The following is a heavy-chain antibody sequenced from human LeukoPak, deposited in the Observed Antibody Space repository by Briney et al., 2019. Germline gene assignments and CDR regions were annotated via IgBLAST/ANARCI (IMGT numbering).Heavy chain of an antibody. CDR1: GYSFTSYW. CDR3: ARLSPLDYSSSWYVALDY. CDR2: IYPGDSDT. V-gene: IGHV5-51*01. D-gene: IGHD6-13*01. J-gene: IGHJ4*02. Sequence: GESLKISCKGSGYSFTSYWIGWVRQMPGKGLEWMGIIYPGDSDTRYSPSFQGQVTISADKSISTAYLQWSSLKASDTAMYYCARLSPLDYSSSWYVALDYWGQGTLVTVSS.